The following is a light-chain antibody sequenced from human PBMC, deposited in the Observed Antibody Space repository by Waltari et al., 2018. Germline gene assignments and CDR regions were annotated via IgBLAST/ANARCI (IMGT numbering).Light chain of an antibody. Sequence: DIVMTTSQDSLTVSLGERATINCKSSQSVLYSSNNKNYLAWYQQKPGQTPKLLLYWAFTRESGVPDRFSGSGSGTDFTLTISSLQAEDVAVYYCQQYYSTPLTFGQGTELGIK. CDR3: QQYYSTPLT. V-gene: IGKV4-1*01. CDR1: QSVLYSSNNKNY. J-gene: IGKJ2*01. CDR2: WAF.